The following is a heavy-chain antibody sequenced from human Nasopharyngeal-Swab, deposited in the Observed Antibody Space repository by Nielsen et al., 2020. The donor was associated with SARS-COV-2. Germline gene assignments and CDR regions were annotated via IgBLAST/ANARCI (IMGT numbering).Heavy chain of an antibody. Sequence: GGSLRLSCAASGFTFSSYGMHWVRQAPGKGLEWVSAISGSGDTIYYADSVKGRFTLSRDNSKKTLHLQMNRLRAEDTAVYYCAKRGAEAVAGMGTGDTDWGQGTLVSVSS. V-gene: IGHV3-23*01. CDR3: AKRGAEAVAGMGTGDTD. J-gene: IGHJ4*02. D-gene: IGHD6-19*01. CDR1: GFTFSSYG. CDR2: ISGSGDTI.